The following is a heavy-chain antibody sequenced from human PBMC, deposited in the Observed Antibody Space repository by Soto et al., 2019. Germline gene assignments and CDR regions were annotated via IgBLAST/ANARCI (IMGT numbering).Heavy chain of an antibody. V-gene: IGHV3-66*01. D-gene: IGHD2-2*01. CDR2: IYSGAGT. CDR3: ASEWSGSSTSFDY. J-gene: IGHJ4*02. CDR1: GFNVSSTS. Sequence: VQLVESGGGLVQPGGSLRLSCAASGFNVSSTSMSWVRQAPGKGLEWVSVIYSGAGTHYAGSVKGRFTISRDTSKNTLYLQMNSLRVEESAVYYCASEWSGSSTSFDYWGQGTLVTVSS.